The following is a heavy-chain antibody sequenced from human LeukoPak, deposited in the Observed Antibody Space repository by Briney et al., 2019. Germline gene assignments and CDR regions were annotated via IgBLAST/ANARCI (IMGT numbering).Heavy chain of an antibody. Sequence: GGSLRLSCVASGFTFSSYEINWVRQAPGKGLEWISHISSSGSTIYYADFLRGRFTISRDNAKNSVYLQMNRLRAEDTAVYYXARASGVSVPAGXWGQGTLVTXSS. J-gene: IGHJ4*02. V-gene: IGHV3-48*03. CDR2: ISSSGSTI. CDR3: ARASGVSVPAGX. D-gene: IGHD2-8*01. CDR1: GFTFSSYE.